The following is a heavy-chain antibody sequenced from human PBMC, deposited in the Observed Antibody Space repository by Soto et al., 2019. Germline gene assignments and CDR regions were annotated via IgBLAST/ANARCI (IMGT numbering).Heavy chain of an antibody. D-gene: IGHD6-13*01. J-gene: IGHJ6*02. CDR2: IYYSGTT. V-gene: IGHV4-59*01. CDR1: GGSISSYY. CDR3: ARIAAAQYYGMDV. Sequence: SETLSLTCTVSGGSISSYYWSWIRQPPGKGLEWIGYIYYSGTTSYNPSLNSRVTISVDTSKNQFSLKLSSVTAADTAVYYCARIAAAQYYGMDVWGQGTTVTVSS.